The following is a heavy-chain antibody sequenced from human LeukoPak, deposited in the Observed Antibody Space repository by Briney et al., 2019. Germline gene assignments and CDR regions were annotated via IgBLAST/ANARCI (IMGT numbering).Heavy chain of an antibody. D-gene: IGHD2-21*02. V-gene: IGHV4-34*01. J-gene: IGHJ2*01. CDR2: INHSGRT. Sequence: SETLSLTCAVYGGSFSGYYWSWIRQPPGNGLEWIGEINHSGRTNYNPSLKSRVTISVDTSKNQFSLKLRFVTAADTAVYYCARFLAYCGGDCSNWYFDLWGRGTLVTVSS. CDR3: ARFLAYCGGDCSNWYFDL. CDR1: GGSFSGYY.